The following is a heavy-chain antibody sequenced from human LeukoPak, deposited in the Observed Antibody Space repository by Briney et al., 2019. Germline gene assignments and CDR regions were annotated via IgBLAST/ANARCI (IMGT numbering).Heavy chain of an antibody. CDR2: ILPIFGTA. Sequence: VASVKVSCKASGGTFSSYAISWVRQAPGQGLEWMGGILPIFGTANYAQKFQGRVTITTDESTSTAYMELSSLRSEDTAVYYCARDQSGYFDLWGRGTLVTVSS. V-gene: IGHV1-69*05. CDR1: GGTFSSYA. CDR3: ARDQSGYFDL. J-gene: IGHJ2*01.